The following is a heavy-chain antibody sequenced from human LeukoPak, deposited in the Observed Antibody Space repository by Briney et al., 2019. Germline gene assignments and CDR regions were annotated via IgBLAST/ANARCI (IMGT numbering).Heavy chain of an antibody. J-gene: IGHJ4*02. CDR3: AKLPGGFGELFYYFDY. Sequence: GGSLRLSCAASGFTFSSYAMSWVRQAPGKGLEWVSAISGSGGSTYYADSVKGRFTISRDNSKNTLYLQMNSLRAEDTAVYYCAKLPGGFGELFYYFDYWGQGTLVTVSS. CDR2: ISGSGGST. CDR1: GFTFSSYA. D-gene: IGHD3-10*01. V-gene: IGHV3-23*01.